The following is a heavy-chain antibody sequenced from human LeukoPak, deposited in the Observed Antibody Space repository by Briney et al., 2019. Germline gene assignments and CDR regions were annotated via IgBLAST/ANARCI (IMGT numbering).Heavy chain of an antibody. J-gene: IGHJ4*02. Sequence: PSETLSLTCTVSGGSISSYYWSWIRQPPGKGLEWIGYIYYSGSTNYNPSLKSRVTISVDTSKNQFSLKLSSVTAADTAVYYCARGLNYYGSGSFDYWGQGTLVTVSS. CDR1: GGSISSYY. D-gene: IGHD3-10*01. CDR3: ARGLNYYGSGSFDY. V-gene: IGHV4-59*01. CDR2: IYYSGST.